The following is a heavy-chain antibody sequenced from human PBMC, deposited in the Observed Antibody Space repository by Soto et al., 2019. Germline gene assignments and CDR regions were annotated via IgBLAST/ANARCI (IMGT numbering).Heavy chain of an antibody. V-gene: IGHV4-4*02. CDR3: ASAYSSSWYLPAY. Sequence: SETLSLTCAVSGGSSSSSNWWSWVRQPPGKGLEWIGEIYHSGSTNYNPSLKSRVTISVDKSKNQFSLKLSSVTAADTAVYYCASAYSSSWYLPAYSGQGPLVIV. CDR1: GGSSSSSNW. J-gene: IGHJ4*02. D-gene: IGHD6-13*01. CDR2: IYHSGST.